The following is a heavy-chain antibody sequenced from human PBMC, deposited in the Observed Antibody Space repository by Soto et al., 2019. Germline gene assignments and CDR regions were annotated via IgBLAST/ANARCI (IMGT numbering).Heavy chain of an antibody. CDR1: GGTFSSYT. CDR3: ARGDSQPLLYYYGMDV. Sequence: QVQLVQSGAEVKKPGSSVKVSCKASGGTFSSYTISWVRQAPGQGLERMGRIIPILGIANYAQKFQGRVTITADKSTSTAYMELSSLRSEDTAVYYCARGDSQPLLYYYGMDVWGQGTTVTVSS. CDR2: IIPILGIA. D-gene: IGHD3-16*01. V-gene: IGHV1-69*02. J-gene: IGHJ6*02.